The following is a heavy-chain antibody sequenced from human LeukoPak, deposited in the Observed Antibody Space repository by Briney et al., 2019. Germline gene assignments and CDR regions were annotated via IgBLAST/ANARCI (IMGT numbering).Heavy chain of an antibody. CDR2: IISSGRTI. D-gene: IGHD5-18*01. CDR1: GFTFSDYY. V-gene: IGHV3-11*01. J-gene: IGHJ4*02. Sequence: GGSLRLSCAPSGFTFSDYYMSGIRQAPRKGLEWVSYIISSGRTIYYADSVKGRFTISRDNAKNSLYLQMNSLRAEDTAVYYWARGGRYILFDYWGQGTLVTVSS. CDR3: ARGGRYILFDY.